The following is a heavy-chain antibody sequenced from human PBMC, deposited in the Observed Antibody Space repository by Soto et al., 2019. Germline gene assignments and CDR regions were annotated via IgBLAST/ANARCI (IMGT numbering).Heavy chain of an antibody. Sequence: QVQLQQWGAGLLKPSETLSLTCAVYGGSFSGYYWSWIRQPPGKGLEWIGEINHSGSTNYNPSLKSRVTISVDTSKNQFSLKLSSVTAADTAVYYCARGGYYYAALPLDYWGQGTLVTVSS. CDR2: INHSGST. V-gene: IGHV4-34*01. D-gene: IGHD3-10*01. CDR3: ARGGYYYAALPLDY. J-gene: IGHJ4*02. CDR1: GGSFSGYY.